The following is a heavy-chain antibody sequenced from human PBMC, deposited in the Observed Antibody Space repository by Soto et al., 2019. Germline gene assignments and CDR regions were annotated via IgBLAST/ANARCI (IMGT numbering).Heavy chain of an antibody. CDR2: FDPEDGER. V-gene: IGHV1-24*01. D-gene: IGHD6-19*01. CDR1: GYTLTELP. CDR3: ARKQRGGRYRDGLDV. J-gene: IGHJ6*02. Sequence: ATVKLSCKVSGYTLTELPMHWVRQAHEKGLEWMGGFDPEDGERIYAETFQGRVTMTEDTLTNTAYMELNSLRSEDTAVYYCARKQRGGRYRDGLDVWGQGTTVTVSS.